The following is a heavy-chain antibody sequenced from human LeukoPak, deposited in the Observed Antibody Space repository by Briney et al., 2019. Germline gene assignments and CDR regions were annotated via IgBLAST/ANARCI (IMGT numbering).Heavy chain of an antibody. Sequence: PSETLSLTCAVYGGSFSGYYWSWIRQPPGKGLEWIGEINHSGSTNYNPSLKSRVTISVDTSKNQFSLKLSSVTAVDTAVYYCARGLTYYDFWSGYGGAFDIWGQGTMVTVSS. D-gene: IGHD3-3*01. CDR2: INHSGST. CDR3: ARGLTYYDFWSGYGGAFDI. CDR1: GGSFSGYY. V-gene: IGHV4-34*01. J-gene: IGHJ3*02.